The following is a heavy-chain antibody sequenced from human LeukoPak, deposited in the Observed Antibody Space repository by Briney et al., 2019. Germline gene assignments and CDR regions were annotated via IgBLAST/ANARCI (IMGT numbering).Heavy chain of an antibody. CDR2: INVNRGGT. V-gene: IGHV1-2*02. CDR3: ARRYCSSTSCYYFDY. CDR1: GYTFTDYY. Sequence: ASLTVSCKASGYTFTDYYMHWVRQAPGQGLEWMGWINVNRGGTNYAQRFQDRVTITRDTSITTAYMELNRLKSDDTAVYYCARRYCSSTSCYYFDYWGQGTLVTVSS. J-gene: IGHJ4*02. D-gene: IGHD2-2*01.